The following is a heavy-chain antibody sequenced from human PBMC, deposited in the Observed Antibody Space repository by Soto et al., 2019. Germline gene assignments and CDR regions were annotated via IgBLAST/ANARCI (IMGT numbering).Heavy chain of an antibody. CDR2: IYPSDSTI. V-gene: IGHV5-51*01. CDR1: GYSFPSYW. Sequence: GESPKISCKGSGYSFPSYWIVWVRQMPGKGLEWMGIIYPSDSTIKYSPSVQGQVTMSVDKSISTAYLQWSSLKASDAAVYYCARGNVANYFEPWGQGTLVTVSS. D-gene: IGHD1-7*01. J-gene: IGHJ5*02. CDR3: ARGNVANYFEP.